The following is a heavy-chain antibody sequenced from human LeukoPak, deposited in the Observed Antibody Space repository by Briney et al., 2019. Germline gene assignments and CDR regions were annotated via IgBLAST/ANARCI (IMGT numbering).Heavy chain of an antibody. Sequence: SETLSLTCTVSGGSISSYYWSWIRQPPGKGLEWIGYIYYSGSTNYNPSLKSRVTISVDTSKNQFSLKLSSVTAADTAVYYCARFEDTAMVKGAFDIWGQGTMVTVSS. J-gene: IGHJ3*02. CDR3: ARFEDTAMVKGAFDI. CDR1: GGSISSYY. V-gene: IGHV4-59*01. D-gene: IGHD5-18*01. CDR2: IYYSGST.